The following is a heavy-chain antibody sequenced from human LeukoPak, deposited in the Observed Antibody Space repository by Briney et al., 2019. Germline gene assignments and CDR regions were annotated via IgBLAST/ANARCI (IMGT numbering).Heavy chain of an antibody. CDR2: IYTSGST. CDR3: ARNPRTYYYDSSGYFDY. V-gene: IGHV4-4*09. Sequence: SETLSLTCTVSGGSIGSYCWSWIRQPPGKGLEWIGYIYTSGSTNYNPSLKSRVTISVDTSKNQFSLKLSSVTAADTAVYYCARNPRTYYYDSSGYFDYWGQGTLVTVSS. D-gene: IGHD3-22*01. CDR1: GGSIGSYC. J-gene: IGHJ4*02.